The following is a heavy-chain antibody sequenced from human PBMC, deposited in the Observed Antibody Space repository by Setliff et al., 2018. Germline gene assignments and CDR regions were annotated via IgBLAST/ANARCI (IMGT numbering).Heavy chain of an antibody. D-gene: IGHD1-1*01. CDR1: GGGGSFSNYY. CDR2: IYYRGDT. J-gene: IGHJ4*02. V-gene: IGHV4-39*01. Sequence: PSETLSLTCGVYGGGGSFSNYYWGWIRQPPGKGLEWIGRIYYRGDTYYNASLKGRLTISVDTAQNQFSLRLTSVTAADTAVYYCARTGTYRYFDYWGQGALVTVSS. CDR3: ARTGTYRYFDY.